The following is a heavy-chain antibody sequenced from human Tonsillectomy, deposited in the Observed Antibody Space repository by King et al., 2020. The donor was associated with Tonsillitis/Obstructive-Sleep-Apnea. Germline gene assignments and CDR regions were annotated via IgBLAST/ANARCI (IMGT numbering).Heavy chain of an antibody. CDR2: INHSGST. Sequence: VQLQQWGAGLLKPSETLSLTCAVYGGSCSGYYWSWIRQPPGKGLEWIGEINHSGSTNYNPSLKSRVTISVDTSKNQFSLKLSSVTAADTAVYYCARAEYSSSSLYYYYYIDVWGKGTTVTVSS. D-gene: IGHD6-6*01. J-gene: IGHJ6*03. CDR1: GGSCSGYY. V-gene: IGHV4-34*01. CDR3: ARAEYSSSSLYYYYYIDV.